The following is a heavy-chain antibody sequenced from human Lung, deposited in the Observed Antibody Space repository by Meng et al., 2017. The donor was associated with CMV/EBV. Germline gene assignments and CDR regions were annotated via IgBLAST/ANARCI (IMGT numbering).Heavy chain of an antibody. Sequence: SETLSLTCTVSGGSISSSSYYWGWIRQPPRKGLEWIGSIYYSGSTYYNPSLKSRVTISVDTSKNQFSLKLSSVTAADTAVYYCARYLITFGGVIVADYWGQGTLVTVSS. CDR2: IYYSGST. J-gene: IGHJ4*02. V-gene: IGHV4-39*07. CDR1: GGSISSSSYY. CDR3: ARYLITFGGVIVADY. D-gene: IGHD3-16*02.